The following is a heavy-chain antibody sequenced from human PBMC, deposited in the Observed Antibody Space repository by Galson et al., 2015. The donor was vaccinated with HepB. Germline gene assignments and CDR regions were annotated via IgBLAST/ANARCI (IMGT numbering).Heavy chain of an antibody. D-gene: IGHD3-16*01. V-gene: IGHV6-1*01. Sequence: CAISGDSVSSNSVAWSWIRQSPSRGLEWLGTTYFGSKWYLDYSVSMKSRIIITPDTSKNQFSLQLNFVTPEDTAVYYCVRGQSRTYNIWGQGTMVTVSS. J-gene: IGHJ3*02. CDR2: TYFGSKWYL. CDR1: GDSVSSNSVA. CDR3: VRGQSRTYNI.